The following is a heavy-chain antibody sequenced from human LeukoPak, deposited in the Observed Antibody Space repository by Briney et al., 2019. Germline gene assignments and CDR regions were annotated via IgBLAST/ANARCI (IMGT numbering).Heavy chain of an antibody. CDR2: IYYSGST. Sequence: SETLSLTCTVSGGSISRYYWSWIRQPPGKGLEWIGYIYYSGSTNYNPSLKSRVTISVDTSKNQFSLKLSSVTAADTAVYYCARDLTPGDVWGQGTTVTVSS. J-gene: IGHJ6*02. CDR1: GGSISRYY. CDR3: ARDLTPGDV. V-gene: IGHV4-59*01.